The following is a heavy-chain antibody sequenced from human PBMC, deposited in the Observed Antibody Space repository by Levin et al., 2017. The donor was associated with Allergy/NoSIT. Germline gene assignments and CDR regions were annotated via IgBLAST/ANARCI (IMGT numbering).Heavy chain of an antibody. V-gene: IGHV3-48*02. CDR3: ARAITMIGARIKIDY. CDR2: ISSSSSTI. Sequence: GGSLRLSCAASGFTFSSYSMNWVRQAPGKGLEWVSYISSSSSTIYYADSVKGRFTISRDNAKNSLYLQMNSLRDEDTAVYYCARAITMIGARIKIDYWGQGTLVTVSS. J-gene: IGHJ4*02. CDR1: GFTFSSYS. D-gene: IGHD3-10*02.